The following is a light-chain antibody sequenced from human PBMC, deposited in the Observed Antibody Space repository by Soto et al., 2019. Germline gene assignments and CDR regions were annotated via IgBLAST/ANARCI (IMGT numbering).Light chain of an antibody. CDR1: SGSVASNY. CDR2: GDN. V-gene: IGLV6-57*02. CDR3: QSYDRSSLYV. J-gene: IGLJ1*01. Sequence: NFMLTQPNSVSESPGKTVTISCTGSSGSVASNYVHWYQRRPGSAPTIVIYGDNQRPSEVPDRFSGSIDSSSNSASLTISRLKTEDEADYFCQSYDRSSLYVFGTGTKVTVL.